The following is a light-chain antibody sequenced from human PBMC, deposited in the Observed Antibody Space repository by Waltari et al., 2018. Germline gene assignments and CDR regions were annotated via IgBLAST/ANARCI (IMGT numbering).Light chain of an antibody. Sequence: EIVMTQSPATLSVSPGERATLSCRARQSVSSNLAWYQQKPGQAPRLLIYGASTRATGIPARFSGSGSGTEFTLTISSMQSEDFAVYYCQQYNNWAFGPGTKVDIK. CDR1: QSVSSN. V-gene: IGKV3-15*01. CDR3: QQYNNWA. J-gene: IGKJ3*01. CDR2: GAS.